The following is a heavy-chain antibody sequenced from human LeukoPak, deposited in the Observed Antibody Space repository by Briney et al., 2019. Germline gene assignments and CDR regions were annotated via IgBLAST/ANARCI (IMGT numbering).Heavy chain of an antibody. CDR1: GGSFSGYY. CDR2: INHSGST. J-gene: IGHJ3*02. Sequence: SETLSLTCAVYGGSFSGYYWSWIRQPPEKGLEWIGEINHSGSTNYNPSLKSRVTISVDTSKNQFSLKLSSVTAADTAVYYCARAGAGDWLLHDAFDIWGQGTMVTVSS. V-gene: IGHV4-34*01. CDR3: ARAGAGDWLLHDAFDI. D-gene: IGHD3/OR15-3a*01.